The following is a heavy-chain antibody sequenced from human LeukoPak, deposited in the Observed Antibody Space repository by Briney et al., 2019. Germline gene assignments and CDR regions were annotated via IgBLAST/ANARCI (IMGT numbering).Heavy chain of an antibody. CDR2: ISSSSGDI. V-gene: IGHV3-11*06. Sequence: GGSLRLSCAASGFTFSDYYMSWIRQTPGKGLEWLSYISSSSGDIFYADSVKGRFTISRDNAKNSLYLQMNSLRAEDTAVYYCARVGPMGAAAGTGYFQHWGQGTLVTVSS. J-gene: IGHJ1*01. CDR3: ARVGPMGAAAGTGYFQH. CDR1: GFTFSDYY. D-gene: IGHD6-13*01.